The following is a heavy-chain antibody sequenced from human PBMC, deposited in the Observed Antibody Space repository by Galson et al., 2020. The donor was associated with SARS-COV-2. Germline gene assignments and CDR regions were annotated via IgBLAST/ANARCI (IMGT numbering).Heavy chain of an antibody. CDR1: GFSFEEYG. D-gene: IGHD2-2*01. CDR2: IVWDDGST. J-gene: IGHJ4*02. CDR3: TRDSLLGYCSSSSCYSPFDH. Sequence: GGSLRLSCAASGFSFEEYGLSWVRQAPGKGLEWVSGIVWDDGSTSYADSVKGRFTISRDNAKKSLYLQMSSLRADDTALYYCTRDSLLGYCSSSSCYSPFDHWGQGTLVAVSS. V-gene: IGHV3-20*04.